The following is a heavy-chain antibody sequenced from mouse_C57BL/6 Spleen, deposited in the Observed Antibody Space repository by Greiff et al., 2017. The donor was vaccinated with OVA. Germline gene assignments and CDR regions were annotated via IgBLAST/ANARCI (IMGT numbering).Heavy chain of an antibody. CDR3: ALYPVGFAY. CDR1: GYTFTSYW. D-gene: IGHD2-3*01. V-gene: IGHV1-50*01. CDR2: IDPSDSYT. Sequence: VQLQQPGAELVKPGASVKLSCKASGYTFTSYWMQWVKQRPGQGLEWIGEIDPSDSYTNYNQKFKGKATLTVDTSSSTAYMQLSSLTSEDSAVYYCALYPVGFAYWGQGTLVTVSA. J-gene: IGHJ3*01.